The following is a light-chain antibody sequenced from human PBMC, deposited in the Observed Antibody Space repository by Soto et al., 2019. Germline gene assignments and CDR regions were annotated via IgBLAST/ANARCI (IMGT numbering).Light chain of an antibody. V-gene: IGKV3-11*01. CDR1: QSVSSY. CDR3: QQRGNWPPT. J-gene: IGKJ2*01. CDR2: DAS. Sequence: EIVLTQSPATLSLSPGERATLSCRASQSVSSYLAWYQQKPGQAPRLLIYDASNRATGIPARFSGSGSGADFTLTISSLEPEDFAVYYCQQRGNWPPTFGQGTKLEIK.